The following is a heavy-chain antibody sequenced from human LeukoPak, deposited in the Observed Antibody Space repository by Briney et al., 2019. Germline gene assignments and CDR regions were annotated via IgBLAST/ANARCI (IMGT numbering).Heavy chain of an antibody. CDR1: GYTFTGYY. CDR3: ARRITMWNACDI. CDR2: INPNSGGT. V-gene: IGHV1-2*06. J-gene: IGHJ3*02. D-gene: IGHD2-15*01. Sequence: ASVKVSCKASGYTFTGYYMHWVRQAPGQGLEWMGRINPNSGGTKYAQKFQGRVTMTRDTSISTAYMELSRLRSDDTAVDYCARRITMWNACDIWGQGTMVTVSP.